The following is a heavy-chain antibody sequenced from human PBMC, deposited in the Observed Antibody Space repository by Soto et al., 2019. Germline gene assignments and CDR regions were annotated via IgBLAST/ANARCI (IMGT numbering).Heavy chain of an antibody. CDR2: ISSNGGST. CDR3: VKEKLRYFDWLGHSDY. Sequence: PPGVLRLPCSASGFTFSSYAMHWVRQAPGKGLEYVSAISSNGGSTYYADSVKGRFTISRDNSKNTLYLQMSSLRAEDTAVYYCVKEKLRYFDWLGHSDYWGQGTLVTVSS. V-gene: IGHV3-64D*06. CDR1: GFTFSSYA. J-gene: IGHJ4*02. D-gene: IGHD3-9*01.